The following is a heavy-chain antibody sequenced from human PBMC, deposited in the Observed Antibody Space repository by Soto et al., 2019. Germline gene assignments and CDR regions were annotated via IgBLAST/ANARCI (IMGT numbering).Heavy chain of an antibody. J-gene: IGHJ5*02. D-gene: IGHD6-13*01. V-gene: IGHV1-18*01. CDR1: CYTFTSYG. CDR2: ISPYNGNT. CDR3: ARDEAAHTFDP. Sequence: QVPLVQSGAEVKKPGASVKVSCKASCYTFTSYGISWVRQAPGQGLEWMGLISPYNGNTNYAQKLQGRVTMTTDTPPSTAYKERRSLGSDDTAVYYCARDEAAHTFDPWGQGILVTVSS.